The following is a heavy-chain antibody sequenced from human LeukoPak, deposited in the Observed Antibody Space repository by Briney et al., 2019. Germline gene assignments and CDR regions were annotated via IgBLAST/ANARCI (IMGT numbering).Heavy chain of an antibody. CDR3: ARGDKDFYYGMDV. CDR1: GFTFSDFY. Sequence: PGGSLRLSCAASGFTFSDFYMRWIRQAPGKGLEWISYISSSGDTIYYGDSVKGRFTISRDNAKNSLYLQTNSLRAEDTAVYYCARGDKDFYYGMDVWGQGTTVTVSS. D-gene: IGHD2-15*01. J-gene: IGHJ6*02. CDR2: ISSSGDTI. V-gene: IGHV3-11*01.